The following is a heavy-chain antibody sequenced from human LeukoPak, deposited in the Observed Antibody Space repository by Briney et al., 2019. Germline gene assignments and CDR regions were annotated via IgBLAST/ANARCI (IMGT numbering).Heavy chain of an antibody. CDR1: GYTFTSYD. CDR3: ARGLGVTVVVPAALTEGNWFDP. V-gene: IGHV1-8*01. D-gene: IGHD2-2*01. J-gene: IGHJ5*02. CDR2: MNPNRGNT. Sequence: GAPVKASCKASGYTFTSYDINWLRQAAGQGREWMGWMNPNRGNTGYAQKFQGRVTMTRKTSIRTAHMELSSLRSEDTAVYYCARGLGVTVVVPAALTEGNWFDPWGQGTLVTVSA.